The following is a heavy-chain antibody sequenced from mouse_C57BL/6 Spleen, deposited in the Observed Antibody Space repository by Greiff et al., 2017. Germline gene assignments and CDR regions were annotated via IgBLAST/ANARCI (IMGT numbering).Heavy chain of an antibody. CDR1: GFTFTDYY. CDR3: ARYDDGYYGS. D-gene: IGHD2-3*01. CDR2: IRNKANGYTT. V-gene: IGHV7-3*01. Sequence: EVMLVESGGGLVQPGGSLSLSCAASGFTFTDYYMSWVRQPPGKALEWLGFIRNKANGYTTEYSASVKGRFTISRDNSQSILYLQMKALRAEDSATYYCARYDDGYYGSWGQGTSVTVSS. J-gene: IGHJ4*01.